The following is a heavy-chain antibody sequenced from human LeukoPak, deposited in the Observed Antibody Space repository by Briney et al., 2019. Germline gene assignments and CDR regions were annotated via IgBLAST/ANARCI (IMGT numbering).Heavy chain of an antibody. CDR2: IFYGGST. Sequence: PSETLSLTCTVSSGSISTSNYYWGWVRQPPGKALEWIGNIFYGGSTYYSPSLKSRVTISVDTSKNQFSLKLSSVTAADTAVYYCARRPKYSSSATTNTNQYYFDYWGQGTLVTVSS. CDR3: ARRPKYSSSATTNTNQYYFDY. D-gene: IGHD6-13*01. CDR1: SGSISTSNYY. V-gene: IGHV4-39*07. J-gene: IGHJ4*02.